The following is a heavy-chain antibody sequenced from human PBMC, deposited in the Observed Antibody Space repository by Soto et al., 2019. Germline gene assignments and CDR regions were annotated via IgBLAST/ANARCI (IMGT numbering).Heavy chain of an antibody. CDR1: GGSISSSNS. Sequence: PSETLSLTCAVSGGSISSSNSWSWVRQPPGKGLEWIGEIYHSGSTNYNPSLKSRVTISVDKSKNQFSLKLSSVTAADTAVYYCARSGHYYDSSGYYSDYWGQGTMVTVYS. D-gene: IGHD3-22*01. CDR2: IYHSGST. CDR3: ARSGHYYDSSGYYSDY. V-gene: IGHV4-4*02. J-gene: IGHJ4*02.